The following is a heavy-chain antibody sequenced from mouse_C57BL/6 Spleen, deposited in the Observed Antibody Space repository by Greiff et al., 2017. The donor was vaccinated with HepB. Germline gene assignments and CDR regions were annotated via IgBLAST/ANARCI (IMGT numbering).Heavy chain of an antibody. D-gene: IGHD2-3*01. CDR3: ARSDGYYWYFDV. J-gene: IGHJ1*03. CDR1: GYSFTGYF. V-gene: IGHV1-20*01. Sequence: EVMLVESGPELVKPGDSVKISCKASGYSFTGYFMNWVMQSHGKSLEWIGRINPYNGDTFYNQKFKGKATLTVDKSSSTAHMELRSLTSEDSAVYYCARSDGYYWYFDVWGTGTTVTVSS. CDR2: INPYNGDT.